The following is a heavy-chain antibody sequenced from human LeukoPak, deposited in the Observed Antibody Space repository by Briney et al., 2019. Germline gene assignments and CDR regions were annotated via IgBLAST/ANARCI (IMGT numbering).Heavy chain of an antibody. D-gene: IGHD3-3*01. V-gene: IGHV1-69*05. Sequence: ASVKVSCKASGGTFSSYAISWVRQAPGQGLEWMGRIIPIFGTASYAQKFQGRVTITTDESTSTAYMGLSSLRSEDTAVYYCARDNYPIFGVVITLSYWGQGTLVTVSS. CDR1: GGTFSSYA. J-gene: IGHJ4*02. CDR3: ARDNYPIFGVVITLSY. CDR2: IIPIFGTA.